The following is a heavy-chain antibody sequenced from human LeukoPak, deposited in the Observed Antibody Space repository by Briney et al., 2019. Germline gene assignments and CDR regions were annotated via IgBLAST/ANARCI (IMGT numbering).Heavy chain of an antibody. CDR2: IYYSGST. V-gene: IGHV4-39*02. Sequence: SETLSLTCTVSGGSISSSSYYWGWIRQPPGKGLEWIGSIYYSGSTYYNPSLKSRVTISVDTSKNQFSLKLSSVTAADTAVYYCARDRRKYYDFWSGSSDAFDIWGQGTMVTVSS. D-gene: IGHD3-3*01. J-gene: IGHJ3*02. CDR3: ARDRRKYYDFWSGSSDAFDI. CDR1: GGSISSSSYY.